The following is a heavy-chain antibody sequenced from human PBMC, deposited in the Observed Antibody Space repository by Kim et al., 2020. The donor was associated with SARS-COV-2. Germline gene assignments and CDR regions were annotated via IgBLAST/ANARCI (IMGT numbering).Heavy chain of an antibody. Sequence: YSGRTTYNPSLKSRVTISVATSKNQICLKLSSVPAADTAVYYCSRGFEPWGQGTLVTVSS. J-gene: IGHJ5*02. CDR3: SRGFEP. CDR2: YSGRT. V-gene: IGHV4-59*08.